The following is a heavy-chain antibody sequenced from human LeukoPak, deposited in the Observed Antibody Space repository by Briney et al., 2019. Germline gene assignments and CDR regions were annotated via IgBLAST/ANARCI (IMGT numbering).Heavy chain of an antibody. D-gene: IGHD3-9*01. CDR2: ISAYNGNT. Sequence: GASVKVSCKASGYTFTSYGITWVRQAPGQGLEWMGWISAYNGNTNYAQKLQGRVTMTTDTSTSTAYMELRSLRSDDTAVYYCARDRRYGNYDILTGPGWFDPWGQGTLVTVSS. CDR3: ARDRRYGNYDILTGPGWFDP. J-gene: IGHJ5*02. V-gene: IGHV1-18*01. CDR1: GYTFTSYG.